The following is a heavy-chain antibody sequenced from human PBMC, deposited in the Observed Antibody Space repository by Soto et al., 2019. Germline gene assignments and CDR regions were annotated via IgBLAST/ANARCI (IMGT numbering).Heavy chain of an antibody. J-gene: IGHJ4*02. CDR2: IYYSGST. CDR1: GGSISSYY. D-gene: IGHD3-22*01. CDR3: ARSSQYSYDSSEGNFDS. Sequence: PSETLSLTCTVSGGSISSYYWSRIRQPPGKGLEWIGDIYYSGSTNYNPSLKSRVTISVDKSKNQFSLKLSSVTAADTAVYYCARSSQYSYDSSEGNFDSWGRGTLVTVSS. V-gene: IGHV4-59*12.